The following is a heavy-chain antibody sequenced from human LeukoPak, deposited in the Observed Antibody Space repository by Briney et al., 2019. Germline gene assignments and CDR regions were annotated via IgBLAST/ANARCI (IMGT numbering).Heavy chain of an antibody. CDR3: AGIGGPYGDYFDY. V-gene: IGHV4-30-4*01. CDR2: IYYSGST. Sequence: SETLSLTCTVSGGSISSGDYYWSWIRQPPGKGLEWIGYIYYSGSTYYNPSLKSRVTISVDTSKNQFSLKLSSVTAADTAVYYCAGIGGPYGDYFDYWGQGTLVTVSS. J-gene: IGHJ4*02. CDR1: GGSISSGDYY. D-gene: IGHD4-17*01.